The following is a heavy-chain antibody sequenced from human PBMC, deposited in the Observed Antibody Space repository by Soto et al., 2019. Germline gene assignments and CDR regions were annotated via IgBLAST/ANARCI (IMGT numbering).Heavy chain of an antibody. V-gene: IGHV3-23*01. CDR2: ISGSGGST. Sequence: GGSLRLSCAASGFTFSSYAMSWVRQAPGKGLEWVSAISGSGGSTYYADSVKGRFTISRDNSKNTLYLQMNSLRAEDTAVYYCSKFIFGVVMSPLFDPWGQGTLVPVSS. CDR1: GFTFSSYA. CDR3: SKFIFGVVMSPLFDP. D-gene: IGHD3-3*01. J-gene: IGHJ5*02.